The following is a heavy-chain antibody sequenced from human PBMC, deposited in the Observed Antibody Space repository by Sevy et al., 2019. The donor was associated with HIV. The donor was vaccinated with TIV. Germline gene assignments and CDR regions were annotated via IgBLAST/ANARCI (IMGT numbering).Heavy chain of an antibody. J-gene: IGHJ2*01. D-gene: IGHD1-26*01. CDR3: AAVGASRGYFDI. CDR2: IRNKVKSYTS. V-gene: IGHV3-72*01. CDR1: GFTFGVHY. Sequence: GGSLRLSCVASGFTFGVHYMDWVRQAPGKGLEWVGRIRNKVKSYTSEYAASVKGRFIVSRDDSKKYLYLQMNSLKTEDTAVYYCAAVGASRGYFDIWGRGTLVTVSS.